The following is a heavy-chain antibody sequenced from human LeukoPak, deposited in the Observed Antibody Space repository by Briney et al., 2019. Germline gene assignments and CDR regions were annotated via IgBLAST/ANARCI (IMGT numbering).Heavy chain of an antibody. CDR3: ARVRKYSGYYSWYFDL. Sequence: GGSLRLSCAASGFTFSSYDMHWVRRATGKGLEWVSAIGTAGDTYYPGSVKGRFTISRENAKNSLYLQMNSLRAGDTAVYYCARVRKYSGYYSWYFDLWGRGTLVTVSS. CDR1: GFTFSSYD. J-gene: IGHJ2*01. V-gene: IGHV3-13*01. CDR2: IGTAGDT. D-gene: IGHD5-12*01.